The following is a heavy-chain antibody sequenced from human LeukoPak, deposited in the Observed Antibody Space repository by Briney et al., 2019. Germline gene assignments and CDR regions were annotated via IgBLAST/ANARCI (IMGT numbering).Heavy chain of an antibody. CDR2: MNPNSGNT. CDR3: ARDRRTTVTAPAAY. CDR1: GYTFTSYD. Sequence: RASVKVSCKASGYTFTSYDINWVRQATGQGLEWMGWMNPNSGNTGYAQKFQGRVTITRNTSISTAYMELSSLRSEDTAVYYCARDRRTTVTAPAAYWGQGTLVTVSS. D-gene: IGHD4-17*01. J-gene: IGHJ4*02. V-gene: IGHV1-8*03.